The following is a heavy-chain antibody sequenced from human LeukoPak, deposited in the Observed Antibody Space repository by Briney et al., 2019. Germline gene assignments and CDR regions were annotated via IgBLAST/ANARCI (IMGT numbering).Heavy chain of an antibody. J-gene: IGHJ6*02. Sequence: SETLSLTCAVCGGSFSGYYWSWIRQPPGKGLEWIGEINHSGSTNYNPSLKSRVTISVDTSKNQFSLKLSSVTAADTAVYYCARLRAARPYYYYGMDVWGQGTTVTVSS. CDR3: ARLRAARPYYYYGMDV. CDR2: INHSGST. CDR1: GGSFSGYY. V-gene: IGHV4-34*01. D-gene: IGHD6-6*01.